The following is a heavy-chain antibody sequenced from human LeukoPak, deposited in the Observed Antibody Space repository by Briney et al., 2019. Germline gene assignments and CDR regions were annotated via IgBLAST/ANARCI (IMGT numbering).Heavy chain of an antibody. Sequence: VASVKVSCKVSRYTLTELSMHWVRQAPGKGLEWMGGFDPEDDETISAQRFQGRVTMTEDTSTDTAYMELSSLRSEDTAVYFCATLESILVPYFDYWGQGTLVTVSS. CDR2: FDPEDDET. J-gene: IGHJ4*02. V-gene: IGHV1-24*01. CDR3: ATLESILVPYFDY. D-gene: IGHD2-8*02. CDR1: RYTLTELS.